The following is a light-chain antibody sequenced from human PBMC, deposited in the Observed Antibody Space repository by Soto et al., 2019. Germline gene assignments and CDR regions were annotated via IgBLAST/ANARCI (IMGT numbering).Light chain of an antibody. Sequence: QSVLTQPPSASGSPGQSVTISCTGTSSDVGGYNYVSWYQQHPGKAPKVTIYEVSKRPSGVPDRFSGSKSGNTASLTVSGLQAEDEADYYCSSYAGSTVVFGGGTKLTVL. V-gene: IGLV2-8*01. CDR3: SSYAGSTVV. CDR2: EVS. J-gene: IGLJ2*01. CDR1: SSDVGGYNY.